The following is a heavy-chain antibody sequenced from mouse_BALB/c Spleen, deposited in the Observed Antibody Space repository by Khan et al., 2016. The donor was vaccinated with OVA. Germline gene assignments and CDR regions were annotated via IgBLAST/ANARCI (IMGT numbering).Heavy chain of an antibody. CDR2: IHSSGVI. Sequence: EVQLQESGPDLVKPSQSLSLTCTVTGSSITSAYSWHWVRQFPGNKLEWMGYIHSSGVINYNPSLKSRVSISRDTSKNQFFLQLNSVTTEDTATYYCARFDGSRAFDCWGQGSTLTVSA. CDR3: ARFDGSRAFDC. D-gene: IGHD1-1*01. J-gene: IGHJ2*01. CDR1: GSSITSAYS. V-gene: IGHV3-1*02.